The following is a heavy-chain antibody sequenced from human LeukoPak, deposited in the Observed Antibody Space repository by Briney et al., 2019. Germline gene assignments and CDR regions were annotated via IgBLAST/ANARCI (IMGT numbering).Heavy chain of an antibody. CDR3: ARGQRYSSSWFGMDV. D-gene: IGHD6-13*01. CDR2: IYPRDGST. J-gene: IGHJ6*02. Sequence: ASVTVSCKASGYTFTSNYIHWVRQAPGQGLEWMGMIYPRDGSTSYAQKFQGRVTITADESTSTAYMELSSLRSEDTAVYYCARGQRYSSSWFGMDVWGQGTTVTVSS. V-gene: IGHV1-46*01. CDR1: GYTFTSNY.